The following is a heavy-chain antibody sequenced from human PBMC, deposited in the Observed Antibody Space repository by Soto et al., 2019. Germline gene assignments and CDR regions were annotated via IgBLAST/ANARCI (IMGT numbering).Heavy chain of an antibody. V-gene: IGHV1-69*01. CDR2: IIPIFGTA. D-gene: IGHD3-22*01. CDR3: AREADYYDSSGYYSPFDY. J-gene: IGHJ4*02. CDR1: GGTFSSYA. Sequence: QVQLVQSGAEVKKPGSSVKVSCKASGGTFSSYAISWVRQAPGQGLEWMGGIIPIFGTANYAQKFQGRVTITADESTSTAYMELSSLRSEDTAVYYCAREADYYDSSGYYSPFDYWGQSTLVTVSS.